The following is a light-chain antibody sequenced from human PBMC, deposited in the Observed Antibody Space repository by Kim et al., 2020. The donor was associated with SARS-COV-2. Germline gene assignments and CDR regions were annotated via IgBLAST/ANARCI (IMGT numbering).Light chain of an antibody. J-gene: IGLJ2*01. CDR1: SLRSYY. Sequence: ALGQTVRMTCQGDSLRSYYASWYQQKPGQAPVLVIYGKNNRPSGIPDRFSGSSSGNTASLTITGAQAEDEADYYCNSRDSSGNLVVFGGGTKLTVL. V-gene: IGLV3-19*01. CDR3: NSRDSSGNLVV. CDR2: GKN.